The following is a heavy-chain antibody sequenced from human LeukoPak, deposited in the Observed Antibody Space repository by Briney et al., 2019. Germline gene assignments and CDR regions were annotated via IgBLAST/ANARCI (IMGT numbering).Heavy chain of an antibody. CDR2: INHNGGT. V-gene: IGHV4-34*01. CDR3: ARGGIADRLSR. CDR1: GGSFSGYY. D-gene: IGHD6-6*01. Sequence: SETLSLTCAVSGGSFSGYYCTCIRQPPGKGLEWIGEINHNGGTNYNPSLKSRVTISVDTSRNQFSLKLSSVTAADTAVYYYARGGIADRLSRWGRGTLVTVSS. J-gene: IGHJ4*02.